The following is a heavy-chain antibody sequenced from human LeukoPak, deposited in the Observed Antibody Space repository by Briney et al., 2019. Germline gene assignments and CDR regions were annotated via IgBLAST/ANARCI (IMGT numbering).Heavy chain of an antibody. D-gene: IGHD3-22*01. J-gene: IGHJ3*02. CDR3: ARDGHSSGYYQTDAFHI. Sequence: ASVEDSCKASGYTFTSYGISWVRQAPGQGLEWMGWISAYNNGYTNHTQKLQGRVTMTTDTSTSTDYMELRSLRSDDTAVYYCARDGHSSGYYQTDAFHIWGQGTMVTVSS. CDR2: ISAYNNGYT. CDR1: GYTFTSYG. V-gene: IGHV1-18*01.